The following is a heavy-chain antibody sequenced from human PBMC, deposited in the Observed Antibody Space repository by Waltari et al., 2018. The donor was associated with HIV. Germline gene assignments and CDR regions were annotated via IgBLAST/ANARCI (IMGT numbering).Heavy chain of an antibody. CDR3: ATGPLEVGDTYLFQH. D-gene: IGHD3-16*01. J-gene: IGHJ1*01. Sequence: MESGGGLVKPGESLRLTCATSGLPFADTWLHWLRQSPGKGLEWLCRIRSATDGGTIDYAAPVKGRFTISRDDSISTTSLQMKGLQAADSGVYFCATGPLEVGDTYLFQHWGRGTLVTVSS. CDR2: IRSATDGGTI. V-gene: IGHV3-15*01. CDR1: GLPFADTW.